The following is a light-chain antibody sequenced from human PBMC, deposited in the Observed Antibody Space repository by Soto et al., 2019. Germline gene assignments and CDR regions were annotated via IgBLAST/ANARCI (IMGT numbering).Light chain of an antibody. J-gene: IGKJ5*01. CDR3: QQSYSTLPIT. Sequence: DIQMTQSPSSLSASVGDRVTITCRASQSISSYLNGYQQKPGKAPKLLIYAASSLQSGVPSRFSGSGSGTDFTLTISSPQPEDFATYYCQQSYSTLPITFGQGTRLEIK. CDR1: QSISSY. CDR2: AAS. V-gene: IGKV1-39*01.